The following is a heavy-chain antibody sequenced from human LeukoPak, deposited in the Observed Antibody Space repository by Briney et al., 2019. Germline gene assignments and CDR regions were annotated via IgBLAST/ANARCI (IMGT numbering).Heavy chain of an antibody. J-gene: IGHJ4*02. Sequence: GGSLRLSCAASGFTFDDYAMHWVRQAPGKGLEWVSGISWNSGSIGYADSVKGRFTISRDNAKNSLYLQMNSLRAEDMALYYCAREPLVQGAAVAGFDYWGQGTLVTVSS. CDR1: GFTFDDYA. CDR2: ISWNSGSI. V-gene: IGHV3-9*03. CDR3: AREPLVQGAAVAGFDY. D-gene: IGHD6-19*01.